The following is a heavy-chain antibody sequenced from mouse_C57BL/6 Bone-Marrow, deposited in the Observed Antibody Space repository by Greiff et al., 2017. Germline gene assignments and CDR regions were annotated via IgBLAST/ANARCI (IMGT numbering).Heavy chain of an antibody. CDR2: ISSGSSTI. J-gene: IGHJ3*01. CDR1: GFTFSDYG. D-gene: IGHD2-3*01. Sequence: EVQRVESGGGLVKPGGSLKLSCAASGFTFSDYGMHWVRQAPGKGLEWVAYISSGSSTIYYADTVKGRFTISRDNAKNTLFLQMTSLRSEDTAMYYCARGGDGYYVLAYWGQGTLVTVSA. V-gene: IGHV5-17*01. CDR3: ARGGDGYYVLAY.